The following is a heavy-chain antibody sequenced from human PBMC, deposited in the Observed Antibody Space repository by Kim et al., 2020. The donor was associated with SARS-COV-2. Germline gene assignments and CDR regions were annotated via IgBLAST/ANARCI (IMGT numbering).Heavy chain of an antibody. V-gene: IGHV4-59*13. Sequence: SETLSLTCTVSGGSISSYYWSWIRQPPGKGLEWIGYIYYSGSTNYNPSLKSRVTISVDTSKNQFSLKLSSVTAADTAVYYCATGIAAAGHDAFDIWGQGTMVTVSS. CDR2: IYYSGST. CDR1: GGSISSYY. D-gene: IGHD6-13*01. J-gene: IGHJ3*02. CDR3: ATGIAAAGHDAFDI.